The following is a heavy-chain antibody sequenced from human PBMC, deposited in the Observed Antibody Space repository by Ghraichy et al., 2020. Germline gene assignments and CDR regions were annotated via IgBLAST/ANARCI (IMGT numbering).Heavy chain of an antibody. Sequence: EGSLRLSCAASGFTFSSYWMSWVRQAPGKGLEWVANIKEDGSAKYYVDSVRGRFTISRDNAKNSLYLQVNSLRAEDTAVYYCARAGDVGAVDYWGQGTLVTVSS. CDR1: GFTFSSYW. J-gene: IGHJ4*02. CDR2: IKEDGSAK. D-gene: IGHD1-26*01. V-gene: IGHV3-7*03. CDR3: ARAGDVGAVDY.